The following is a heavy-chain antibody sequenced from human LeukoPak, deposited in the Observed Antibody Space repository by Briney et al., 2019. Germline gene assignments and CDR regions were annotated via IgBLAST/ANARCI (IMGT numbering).Heavy chain of an antibody. Sequence: ASVKVSCKASGYTFTSYGISWVRQAPGQGLEWMGWISAYNGNTNYAQKLQGRVTMTTDTSTSTAYMELRSLRSDDTAVYYCARDHLMITFGGVMDYWGQGTLVTVSS. CDR3: ARDHLMITFGGVMDY. D-gene: IGHD3-16*01. J-gene: IGHJ4*02. CDR2: ISAYNGNT. CDR1: GYTFTSYG. V-gene: IGHV1-18*01.